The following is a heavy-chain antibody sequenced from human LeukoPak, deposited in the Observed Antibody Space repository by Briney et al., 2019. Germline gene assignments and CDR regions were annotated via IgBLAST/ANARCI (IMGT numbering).Heavy chain of an antibody. CDR3: ARSTPAAAAGTGWFDP. J-gene: IGHJ5*02. CDR1: GGSISSYSISSYY. Sequence: PSETLSLTCTVSGGSISSYSISSYYWTWLRQPPGKVRKWIGDVYYSGSTNYTPSLKSRATISVNTSTNQYSLQLSSVTAADTAVYYCARSTPAAAAGTGWFDPWGEGTLVTVSS. V-gene: IGHV4-59*08. CDR2: VYYSGST. D-gene: IGHD6-13*01.